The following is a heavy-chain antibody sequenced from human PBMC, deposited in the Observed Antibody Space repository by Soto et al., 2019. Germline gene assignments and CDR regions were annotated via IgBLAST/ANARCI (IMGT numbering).Heavy chain of an antibody. V-gene: IGHV4-61*03. Sequence: SETLSLTCAVSGDSVSSGSFYWSWIRQPPGKGLEWIGYVYYSDTSNYNPSLKSRVTISVDTSKNHFSLRLTSVTAADTALYYCARDFGSGYFDYWGQGTLVTV. D-gene: IGHD3-10*01. CDR1: GDSVSSGSFY. CDR3: ARDFGSGYFDY. CDR2: VYYSDTS. J-gene: IGHJ4*02.